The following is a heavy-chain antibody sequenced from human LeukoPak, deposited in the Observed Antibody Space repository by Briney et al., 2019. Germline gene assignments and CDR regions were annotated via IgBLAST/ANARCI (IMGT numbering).Heavy chain of an antibody. D-gene: IGHD6-19*01. CDR2: IWYDGSNK. CDR1: GFTFSSYG. J-gene: IGHJ3*02. Sequence: GGSLRLPCAASGFTFSSYGMHWVRQAPGKGLEWVAVIWYDGSNKYYADSVKGRFTISRDNSKNTLYLQMNSLRAEDTAVYYCARDRDVAGTFYAFDIWGQGTMVTVSS. CDR3: ARDRDVAGTFYAFDI. V-gene: IGHV3-33*01.